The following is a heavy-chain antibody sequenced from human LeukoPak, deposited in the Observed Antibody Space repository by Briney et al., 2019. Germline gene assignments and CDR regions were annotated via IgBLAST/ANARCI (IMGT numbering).Heavy chain of an antibody. CDR3: ARVLRFLEWSNYYYYGMDV. V-gene: IGHV3-66*01. CDR1: GFTVSSNY. J-gene: IGHJ6*02. CDR2: IYSGGST. D-gene: IGHD3-3*01. Sequence: GGSLRPSCAASGFTVSSNYMSWVRQAPGKGLEWVSVIYSGGSTYYADSVKGRFTISRDNSKNTLYLQMNSLRAEDTAVYYCARVLRFLEWSNYYYYGMDVWGQGTTVTVSS.